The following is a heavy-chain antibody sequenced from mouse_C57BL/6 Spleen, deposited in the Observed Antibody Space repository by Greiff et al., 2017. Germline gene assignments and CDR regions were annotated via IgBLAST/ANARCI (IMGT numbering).Heavy chain of an antibody. V-gene: IGHV14-4*01. CDR2: IDPDNGDT. Sequence: VQLQQSGAELVRPGASVTLSCTASGFNIKDDYMHWVKQRPEQGLEWIVWIDPDNGDTDYDAKFQGKATITTDTSSNTAYLQLISLTSEDTAVYYCATQDGSTLDYWGQGTTLTVSS. D-gene: IGHD1-1*01. CDR1: GFNIKDDY. J-gene: IGHJ2*01. CDR3: ATQDGSTLDY.